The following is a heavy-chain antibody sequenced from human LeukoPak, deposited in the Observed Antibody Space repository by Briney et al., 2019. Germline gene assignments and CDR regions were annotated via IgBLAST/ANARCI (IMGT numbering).Heavy chain of an antibody. CDR2: INHSGST. D-gene: IGHD3-10*01. CDR3: ARMGMGRDYYYYYGMDV. J-gene: IGHJ6*02. Sequence: SETLSLTCAVYGGSFSGYYWSWIRQPPGKGLEWIGEINHSGSTNYNPSLKSRVTISVDTSKNQFSLKLSSVTAADTAVYYCARMGMGRDYYYYYGMDVWGQGTTVTASS. V-gene: IGHV4-34*01. CDR1: GGSFSGYY.